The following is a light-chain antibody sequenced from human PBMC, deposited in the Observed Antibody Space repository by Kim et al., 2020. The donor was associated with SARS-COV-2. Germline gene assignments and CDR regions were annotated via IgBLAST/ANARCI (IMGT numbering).Light chain of an antibody. J-gene: IGKJ5*01. Sequence: SRSPGERATLSCRASQSISSSLAWYHQKPGQAPRVLIYGASARATGVPARFSGSGSGTEFTLTISNLQSEDFAVYYCQQYAYWRAFGQGTRLEIK. CDR1: QSISSS. CDR2: GAS. CDR3: QQYAYWRA. V-gene: IGKV3-15*01.